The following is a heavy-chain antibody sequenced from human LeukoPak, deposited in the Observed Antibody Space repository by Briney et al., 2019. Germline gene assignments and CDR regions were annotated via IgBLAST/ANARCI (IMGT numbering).Heavy chain of an antibody. CDR2: IYPGDSAT. CDR3: ARRHGSGIYLSFDY. D-gene: IGHD3-10*01. CDR1: GYSFTNYW. V-gene: IGHV5-51*01. Sequence: GESLKISCKGSGYSFTNYWIGWVRQMPGKGLEWMGIIYPGDSATTYSPSFQGQITISADKSISTAYLQWSSLKASDTAMYYCARRHGSGIYLSFDYWGQGTLVTVSS. J-gene: IGHJ4*02.